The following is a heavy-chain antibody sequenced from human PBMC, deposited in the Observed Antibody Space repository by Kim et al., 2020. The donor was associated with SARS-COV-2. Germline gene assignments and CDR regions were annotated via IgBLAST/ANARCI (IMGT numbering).Heavy chain of an antibody. D-gene: IGHD1-26*01. CDR2: SGSGAGT. J-gene: IGHJ4*02. V-gene: IGHV3-23*01. Sequence: SGSGAGTSYADSVKGRFTISRDNSNNTVYLQMNSLRAEDTAVYYCAKAPPRVVGGVRLNTGEGYFDYWGQGTLVTVSS. CDR3: AKAPPRVVGGVRLNTGEGYFDY.